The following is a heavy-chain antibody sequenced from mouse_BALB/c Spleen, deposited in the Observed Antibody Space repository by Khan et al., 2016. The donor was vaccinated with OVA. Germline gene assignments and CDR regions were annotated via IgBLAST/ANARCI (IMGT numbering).Heavy chain of an antibody. CDR2: ISYSGIT. CDR3: ARKNYYGYAMDY. CDR1: GYSITSGYA. Sequence: EVQLQESGPGLVKPSQSLSLTYTVTGYSITSGYAWNWIRQFPGNKLEWMGYISYSGITSYNPSLRSRISITRDTSKNQFFLQLNSVTTEDTATYYCARKNYYGYAMDYWGQGTSVTVSS. D-gene: IGHD1-1*01. J-gene: IGHJ4*01. V-gene: IGHV3-2*02.